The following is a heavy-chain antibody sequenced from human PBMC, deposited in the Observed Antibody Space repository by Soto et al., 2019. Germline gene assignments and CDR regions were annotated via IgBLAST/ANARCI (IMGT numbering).Heavy chain of an antibody. V-gene: IGHV3-33*01. Sequence: QVQLVESGGGVVQPGRSLRLSCAASGFTFSSYGMHWVRQAPGKGLEWVAVIWYDGSNKYYADSVKGRFTISRDNSKNTLYLQMNSLRAEDTAVYYCARGGGAITIFGVVITTYYFDYWGQGTLVTVSS. CDR2: IWYDGSNK. D-gene: IGHD3-3*01. CDR1: GFTFSSYG. J-gene: IGHJ4*02. CDR3: ARGGGAITIFGVVITTYYFDY.